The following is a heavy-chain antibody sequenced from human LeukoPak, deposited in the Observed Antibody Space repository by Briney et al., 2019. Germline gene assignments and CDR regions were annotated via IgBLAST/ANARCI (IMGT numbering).Heavy chain of an antibody. CDR3: ARVSLGITIFGVVTY. J-gene: IGHJ4*02. CDR1: GFTFSSYW. V-gene: IGHV3-7*01. D-gene: IGHD3-3*01. Sequence: GGSLRLSCAASGFTFSSYWMSWVRQAPGKGLEWVANIIQEGSEKYYVDSVKGRFTISRDNAKNSLYLQMNSLRAEDTAVYYCARVSLGITIFGVVTYWGQGTLVTVSS. CDR2: IIQEGSEK.